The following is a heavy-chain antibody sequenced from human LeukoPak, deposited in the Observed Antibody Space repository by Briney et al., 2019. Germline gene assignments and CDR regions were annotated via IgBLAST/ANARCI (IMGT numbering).Heavy chain of an antibody. V-gene: IGHV4-39*02. J-gene: IGHJ3*02. Sequence: SETLSLTCSVSDGSISRSSYYWGWIRQPPGKGLEWIGIIDYSGTTDYNPSLKSRVTISVDTSKRQFSLKLRYVTAADTAVYYCAREDGYNFDDAFDIWGQGTMVTVSS. D-gene: IGHD5-24*01. CDR3: AREDGYNFDDAFDI. CDR2: IDYSGTT. CDR1: DGSISRSSYY.